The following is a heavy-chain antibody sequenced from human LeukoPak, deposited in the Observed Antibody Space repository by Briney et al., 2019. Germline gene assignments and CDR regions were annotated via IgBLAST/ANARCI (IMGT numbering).Heavy chain of an antibody. D-gene: IGHD2-21*02. CDR2: MNPNSGNT. J-gene: IGHJ4*02. V-gene: IGHV1-8*01. Sequence: ASVKVSCKASGYTFTSYDINWVRQATGQGLEWMGWMNPNSGNTGYAQKFQGRVTMTRNTSISTAYMELSSLRSEDTAVYYCARGSWTALRCGCDCYADYWGQGTLVTVSS. CDR1: GYTFTSYD. CDR3: ARGSWTALRCGCDCYADY.